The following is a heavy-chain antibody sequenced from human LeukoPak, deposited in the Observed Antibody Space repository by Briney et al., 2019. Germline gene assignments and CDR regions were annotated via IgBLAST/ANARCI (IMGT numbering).Heavy chain of an antibody. CDR2: INPSGGST. CDR1: GYPFTSYY. Sequence: GASVKVSCKASGYPFTSYYMHWVRQAPGQGLEWMGIINPSGGSTSYAQKFQGRVTITADESTSTAYMELSSLRSEDTAVYYCARGRKAYCGGDCYSADFDYWGQGTLVTVSS. V-gene: IGHV1-46*01. J-gene: IGHJ4*02. D-gene: IGHD2-21*02. CDR3: ARGRKAYCGGDCYSADFDY.